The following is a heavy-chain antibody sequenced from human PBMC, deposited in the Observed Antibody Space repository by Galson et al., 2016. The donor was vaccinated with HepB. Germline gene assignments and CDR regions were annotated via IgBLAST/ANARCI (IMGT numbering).Heavy chain of an antibody. Sequence: SLRLSCAASGFTFSYYLMTWVRQAPGKGLEWVANINQDGSEKYYVDSMKGRFTISRDNAKNSLYLQMNSLRAEDTAVYYCATPGGSSDVFDIWGQGTMVTVSS. V-gene: IGHV3-7*01. CDR3: ATPGGSSDVFDI. CDR2: INQDGSEK. CDR1: GFTFSYYL. J-gene: IGHJ3*02. D-gene: IGHD6-6*01.